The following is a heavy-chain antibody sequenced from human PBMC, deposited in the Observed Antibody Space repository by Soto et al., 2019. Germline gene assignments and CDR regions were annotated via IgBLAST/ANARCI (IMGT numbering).Heavy chain of an antibody. CDR1: GFTFSSYS. CDR3: ARDQARVQWFGDPRDAFDI. D-gene: IGHD3-10*01. J-gene: IGHJ3*02. Sequence: SGGGLVQPGGSLRLSCAASGFTFSSYSMNWVRQAPGKGLEGVSYISSSSSTIYYADSVKGRFTISRDNAKNSLYLQMNSLRAEDTAVYYCARDQARVQWFGDPRDAFDIWGQGTMVTVSS. CDR2: ISSSSSTI. V-gene: IGHV3-48*01.